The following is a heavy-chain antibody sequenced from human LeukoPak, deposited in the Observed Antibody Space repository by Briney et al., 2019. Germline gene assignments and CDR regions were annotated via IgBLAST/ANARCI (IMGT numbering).Heavy chain of an antibody. D-gene: IGHD3-22*01. CDR1: GFIFSSHA. V-gene: IGHV3-64*01. Sequence: GGSLRLSCAASGFIFSSHAMHWVRQAPGKGLEYVSAIGNNGDTTYYANSVKGRFTISRDNSKNTLYLEMGSLRAEDMAVYYCAKARAIKVIVVVYFDYWGQGTLVTVSS. J-gene: IGHJ4*02. CDR2: IGNNGDTT. CDR3: AKARAIKVIVVVYFDY.